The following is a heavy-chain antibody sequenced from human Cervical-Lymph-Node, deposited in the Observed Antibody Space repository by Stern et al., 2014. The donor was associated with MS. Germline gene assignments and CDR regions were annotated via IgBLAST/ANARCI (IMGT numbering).Heavy chain of an antibody. Sequence: VQLLQSGGGVVQPGRSLRLSCAASGFTFSSYGLNWVRQAPGKGPEWVAGISNDSSHKYYADSVKGRFTISRDNSKNTLSLEMNSLGTEDTALYYCARDGMKTYCSGSSCYLGWFDYWGQGTLVTVSS. D-gene: IGHD2-15*01. J-gene: IGHJ4*02. CDR1: GFTFSSYG. CDR3: ARDGMKTYCSGSSCYLGWFDY. CDR2: ISNDSSHK. V-gene: IGHV3-30*01.